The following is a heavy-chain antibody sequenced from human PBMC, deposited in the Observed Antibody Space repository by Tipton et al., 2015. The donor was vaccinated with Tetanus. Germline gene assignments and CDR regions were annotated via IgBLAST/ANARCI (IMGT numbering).Heavy chain of an antibody. CDR2: IWHDGSNK. CDR1: GFTFSSYG. Sequence: QLVQSGGGVVQPGRSLRLSCAASGFTFSSYGMHWVRQAPGKRLEWVAVIWHDGSNKYYADSVKGRFTISRDNSKNTLYLQMISLRAEDTAVYYCAREGYCSGGSCYVVGYDYWGQGTLVTVSS. V-gene: IGHV3-33*01. CDR3: AREGYCSGGSCYVVGYDY. J-gene: IGHJ4*02. D-gene: IGHD2-15*01.